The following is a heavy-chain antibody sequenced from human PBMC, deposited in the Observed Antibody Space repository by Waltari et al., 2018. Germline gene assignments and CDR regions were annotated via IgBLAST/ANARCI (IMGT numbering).Heavy chain of an antibody. V-gene: IGHV3-7*01. D-gene: IGHD2-15*01. CDR2: IKHDGSEK. Sequence: EVQLVESGGGLVQPGGSLSLSCAAPGFTCSSYWMTWVRQDPGKVVDWLSQIKHDGSEKYYVDSVKGRFTIARDNAKNSLYLQMNSLRAEDTAVFYCARGGAYSGGDYWGQGTLVTVSS. CDR1: GFTCSSYW. CDR3: ARGGAYSGGDY. J-gene: IGHJ4*02.